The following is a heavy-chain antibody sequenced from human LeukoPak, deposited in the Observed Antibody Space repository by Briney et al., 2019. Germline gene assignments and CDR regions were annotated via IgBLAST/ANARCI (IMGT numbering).Heavy chain of an antibody. Sequence: SETLSLTCAVYGGSFSGYYWSWIRQPPGKGLEWIGEINHSGSTNYNPSLKSRVTISVDTSKNQFSLKLSSVTAADTAVYYCAGLVVVAVLDYWGQGTLVTVSS. J-gene: IGHJ4*02. V-gene: IGHV4-34*01. D-gene: IGHD2-15*01. CDR2: INHSGST. CDR1: GGSFSGYY. CDR3: AGLVVVAVLDY.